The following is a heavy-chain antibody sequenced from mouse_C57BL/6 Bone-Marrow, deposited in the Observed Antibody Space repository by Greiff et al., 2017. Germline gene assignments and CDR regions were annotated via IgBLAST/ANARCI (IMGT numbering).Heavy chain of an antibody. CDR2: ICDGGSYT. CDR1: GFTFSSYA. J-gene: IGHJ3*01. Sequence: EVKLVESGGGLVKPGGSLKLSCAASGFTFSSYAMSWVRQTPEKRLEWVATICDGGSYTYYPDNVKGRFTISRDNAKNNLYLQMSHLKSEDTAMYYCARKGSNSAWFAYWGQGTLVTVSA. V-gene: IGHV5-4*03. CDR3: ARKGSNSAWFAY. D-gene: IGHD2-5*01.